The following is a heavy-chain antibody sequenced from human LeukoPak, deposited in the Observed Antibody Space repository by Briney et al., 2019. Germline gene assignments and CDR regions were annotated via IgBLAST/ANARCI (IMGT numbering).Heavy chain of an antibody. CDR2: ISAYNGNT. D-gene: IGHD3-22*01. Sequence: GASVKVSCKASGYTFTSYGISWVRQAPGQGLEWMGWISAYNGNTNYAQKLQGRVTMTTDTSTSTAYMELRSLRSDDTAVYYCARVVLEYYYDSSGYSLGNWFDPWGQGTPVTVSS. J-gene: IGHJ5*02. V-gene: IGHV1-18*01. CDR1: GYTFTSYG. CDR3: ARVVLEYYYDSSGYSLGNWFDP.